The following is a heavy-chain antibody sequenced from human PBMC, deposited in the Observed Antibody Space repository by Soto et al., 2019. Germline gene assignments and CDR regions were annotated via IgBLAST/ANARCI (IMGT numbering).Heavy chain of an antibody. V-gene: IGHV3-30-3*01. Sequence: QVQLVEAGGGVVHPGRSLRLSCAASGLTFDNYAMSWVRQAPGQGLEWVSVITHDGVHKFYADSVKGRFTISRENSKNTLYLEMNTLRAEDTAVYYCAREVTGLNAFDIWGTGTTVTVSS. CDR3: AREVTGLNAFDI. CDR2: ITHDGVHK. CDR1: GLTFDNYA. J-gene: IGHJ3*02. D-gene: IGHD5-18*01.